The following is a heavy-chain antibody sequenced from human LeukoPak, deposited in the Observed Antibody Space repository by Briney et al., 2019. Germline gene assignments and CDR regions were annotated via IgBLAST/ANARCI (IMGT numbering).Heavy chain of an antibody. CDR1: GFTFSNFE. CDR3: ARIFSGGPTGRCFDI. J-gene: IGHJ3*02. Sequence: GGSLRLSCAASGFTFSNFEMNWVRRAPGKGVEWVSYISSSGSTIYYADSVKGRFTISRDNAKNSLYLQMNSLRAEDTAVYYCARIFSGGPTGRCFDIWGQGTMVTVSS. CDR2: ISSSGSTI. D-gene: IGHD2-15*01. V-gene: IGHV3-48*03.